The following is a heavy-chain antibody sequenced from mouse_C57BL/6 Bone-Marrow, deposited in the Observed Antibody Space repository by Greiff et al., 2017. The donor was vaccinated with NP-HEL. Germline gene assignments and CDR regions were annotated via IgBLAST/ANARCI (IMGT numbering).Heavy chain of an antibody. J-gene: IGHJ1*03. V-gene: IGHV14-4*01. D-gene: IGHD4-1*02. CDR3: TLNWDWYFDV. CDR2: IDPENGDT. CDR1: GFNIKDDY. Sequence: VQLQQSGAELVRPGASVKLSCTASGFNIKDDYMHWVKQRPEQGLEWIGWIDPENGDTEYASKFQGKATITADTSSNTAYLQLSSLTSEYTAVYYCTLNWDWYFDVWGTGTTFTVSS.